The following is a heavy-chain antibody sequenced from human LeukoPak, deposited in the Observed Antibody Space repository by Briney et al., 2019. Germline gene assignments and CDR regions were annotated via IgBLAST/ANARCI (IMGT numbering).Heavy chain of an antibody. CDR2: ITSSGDNT. V-gene: IGHV3-23*01. CDR1: GFTFSMYM. Sequence: GGSLRLSCAASGFTFSMYMMSWVRQAPGKGLEWVSAITSSGDNTHYADSVKGRFTISRDSSKNTLYLQMNSLRAEDTAIYYCAKVLFTYDSSGYLDYWGQGTLVTVSS. D-gene: IGHD3-22*01. CDR3: AKVLFTYDSSGYLDY. J-gene: IGHJ4*02.